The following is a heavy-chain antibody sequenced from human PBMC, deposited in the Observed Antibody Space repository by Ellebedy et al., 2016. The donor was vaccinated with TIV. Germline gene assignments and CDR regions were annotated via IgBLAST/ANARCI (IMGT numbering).Heavy chain of an antibody. CDR1: GFSFRSYW. CDR2: FNQDGSDK. CDR3: AKDGSYGDYRSPTHAFVM. D-gene: IGHD4-17*01. J-gene: IGHJ3*02. Sequence: GESLKISCGASGFSFRSYWMTWVRTAQGKGMEWVANFNQDGSDKYYEDSVKGRFTIARDNAKNSLFLQMSSLRVEDTAVYYCAKDGSYGDYRSPTHAFVMWGQGIMVAVSS. V-gene: IGHV3-7*01.